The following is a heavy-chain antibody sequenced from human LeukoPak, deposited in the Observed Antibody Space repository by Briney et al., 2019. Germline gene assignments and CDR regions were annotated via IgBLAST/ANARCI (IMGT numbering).Heavy chain of an antibody. CDR3: ARHDAIFGVVIIPGAFDI. D-gene: IGHD3-3*01. V-gene: IGHV4-39*01. J-gene: IGHJ3*02. CDR1: GGSISSSSYY. Sequence: SETLSLTCTVSGGSISSSSYYWGWIRQPPGKGLEWIGSIYYSGSTYYNPSLKSRVTISVDTSKNQFSPKLSSVTAADTAVYYCARHDAIFGVVIIPGAFDIWGQGTMVTVSS. CDR2: IYYSGST.